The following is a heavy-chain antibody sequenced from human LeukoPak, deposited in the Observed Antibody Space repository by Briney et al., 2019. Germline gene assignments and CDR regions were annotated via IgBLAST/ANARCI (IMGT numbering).Heavy chain of an antibody. Sequence: GGSLRLSCAASGFTFSSYEMNWVRQAPGKGLEWVSYISSSGSTIYYADSVKGRFTISRDNAKNSLYPQMNSLRAEDTAVYYCARRDDGYYGSGSYLYYYGMDVWGQGTTVTVSS. V-gene: IGHV3-48*03. CDR1: GFTFSSYE. D-gene: IGHD3-10*01. CDR2: ISSSGSTI. CDR3: ARRDDGYYGSGSYLYYYGMDV. J-gene: IGHJ6*02.